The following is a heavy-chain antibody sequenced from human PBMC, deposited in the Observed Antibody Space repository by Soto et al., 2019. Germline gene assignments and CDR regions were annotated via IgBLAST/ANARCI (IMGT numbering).Heavy chain of an antibody. CDR1: GFTFSSYG. V-gene: IGHV3-33*01. CDR3: ARDYDFWSGHSPWFDP. D-gene: IGHD3-3*01. CDR2: IWYDGSNK. Sequence: SLRLSCAASGFTFSSYGMHWVRQAPGKGLEWVAVIWYDGSNKYYADSVKGRFTISRDNSKNTLYLQMNSLRAEDTAVYYCARDYDFWSGHSPWFDPWGQGTLVTVSS. J-gene: IGHJ5*02.